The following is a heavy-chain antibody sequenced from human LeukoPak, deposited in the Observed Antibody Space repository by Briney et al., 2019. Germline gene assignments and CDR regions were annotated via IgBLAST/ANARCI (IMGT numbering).Heavy chain of an antibody. V-gene: IGHV4-59*01. D-gene: IGHD2-2*01. CDR3: ARDKKGSSCYDF. CDR2: AYHSGST. Sequence: SETLSLTCAVSGDSISGYYWSWIRQPPGKGLEWIGFAYHSGSTTRNPSLESRVTISVDTSTNQVSLRLSSVTAADTAVYYCARDKKGSSCYDFWGQGALVTVSS. J-gene: IGHJ4*02. CDR1: GDSISGYY.